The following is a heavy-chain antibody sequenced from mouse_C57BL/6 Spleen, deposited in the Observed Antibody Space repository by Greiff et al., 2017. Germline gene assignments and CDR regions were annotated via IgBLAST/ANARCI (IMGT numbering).Heavy chain of an antibody. D-gene: IGHD2-3*01. Sequence: QVQLQQPGAELVKPGASVKLSCKASGYTFTSYWMHWVKQRPGQGLEWIGMIHPNSGSTNYNEKFKSKATLTVDKSSSTAYMQLSSLTSEDSAVYYCASAENDASWFAYWGQGTLVTVSA. CDR2: IHPNSGST. J-gene: IGHJ3*01. CDR3: ASAENDASWFAY. V-gene: IGHV1-64*01. CDR1: GYTFTSYW.